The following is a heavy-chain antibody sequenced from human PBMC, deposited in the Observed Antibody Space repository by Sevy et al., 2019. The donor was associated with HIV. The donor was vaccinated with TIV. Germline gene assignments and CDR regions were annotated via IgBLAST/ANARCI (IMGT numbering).Heavy chain of an antibody. CDR2: ISGSGGST. J-gene: IGHJ6*02. CDR3: ARVVLLYDYGMDV. CDR1: GFIFNSYV. V-gene: IGHV3-23*01. Sequence: GGSLRLSCAASGFIFNSYVMSWVRQAPGKGLEWVSGISGSGGSTYYADSVKGRFTISRDNSKNTLYLQMNSLRAEDTAVYYCARVVLLYDYGMDVWGQGTTVTVSS.